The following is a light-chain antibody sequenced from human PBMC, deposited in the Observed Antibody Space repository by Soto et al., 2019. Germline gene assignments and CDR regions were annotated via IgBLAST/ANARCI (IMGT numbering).Light chain of an antibody. CDR3: CSYAGSYRAT. J-gene: IGLJ2*01. CDR2: DVS. Sequence: QSALTQPRSVSGSPGQSVTISCTGSSSYFGDYNYVSWYQQHPGKAPKLMIYDVSKRPSGVPDRFSGSKSGNTASLTISGLRAEDEADYYCCSYAGSYRATFGAGTKLTVL. CDR1: SSYFGDYNY. V-gene: IGLV2-11*01.